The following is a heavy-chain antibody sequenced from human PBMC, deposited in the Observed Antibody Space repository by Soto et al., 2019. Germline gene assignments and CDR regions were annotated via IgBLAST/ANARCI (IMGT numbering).Heavy chain of an antibody. CDR1: GYTFTSYG. V-gene: IGHV1-18*01. J-gene: IGHJ4*02. Sequence: GASVKVSCKASGYTFTSYGISWVRQAPGQGLEWMGWISAYNGNTNYAQKLQGRVTMTTDTSTSTAYMELRSLRSDDTAVYYCARVSFMITFGGADYWGQGTLVTVSS. D-gene: IGHD3-16*01. CDR3: ARVSFMITFGGADY. CDR2: ISAYNGNT.